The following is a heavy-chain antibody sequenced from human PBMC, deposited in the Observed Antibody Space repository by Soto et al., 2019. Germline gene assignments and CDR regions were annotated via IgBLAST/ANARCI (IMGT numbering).Heavy chain of an antibody. CDR1: GYSFISSW. V-gene: IGHV5-51*01. CDR2: IYPGDSDT. CDR3: ARMMAASGTAFDY. J-gene: IGHJ4*02. Sequence: ESRKISCXASGYSFISSWIGWVRQMPGKGLEWMGIIYPGDSDTRYSPSFQGQVTISADKSTSTAYLQWSSLKASDTAPYYCARMMAASGTAFDYWGQGALVTVSS. D-gene: IGHD6-13*01.